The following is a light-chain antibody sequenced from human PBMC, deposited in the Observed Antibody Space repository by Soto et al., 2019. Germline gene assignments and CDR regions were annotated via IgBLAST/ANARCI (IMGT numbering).Light chain of an antibody. CDR3: SSYAGSNNFVV. Sequence: QSALTQPPSASGSPGQSVTISCTGTSSDVGGYTYVSWYQQHPGKAPKLMIYEVTKRPSGVPDRFSGSKSDNTASLTVSGLQAEDEAEYYCSSYAGSNNFVVFGGGTKVTVL. CDR1: SSDVGGYTY. V-gene: IGLV2-8*01. CDR2: EVT. J-gene: IGLJ2*01.